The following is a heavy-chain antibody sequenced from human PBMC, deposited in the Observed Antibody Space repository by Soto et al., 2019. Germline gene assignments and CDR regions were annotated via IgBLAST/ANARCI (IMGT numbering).Heavy chain of an antibody. V-gene: IGHV3-23*01. CDR3: AKDGGYAYYDSSGYYFGY. CDR1: GFTFSNYA. D-gene: IGHD3-22*01. Sequence: HPGGSLRLSCAASGFTFSNYAMSWVRQAPGKGLEWVSAISGSGGSTYYADSVKGRFTISRDNSKNTLYLQMKSLRAEDTAVYYCAKDGGYAYYDSSGYYFGYWGQGTLVTVSS. CDR2: ISGSGGST. J-gene: IGHJ4*02.